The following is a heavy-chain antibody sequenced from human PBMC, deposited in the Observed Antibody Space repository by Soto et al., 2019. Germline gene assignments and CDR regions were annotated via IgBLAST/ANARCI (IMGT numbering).Heavy chain of an antibody. Sequence: GASVKVSCKASGGSFGNSAINWVRQAPGQGLEWLGGFIPVYRTLNYAQKFQGRVTITADESTGTAYMTLSSLVSDDTAVYYCATGVIWIGYFTVDSWGKGTRVTVSS. CDR3: ATGVIWIGYFTVDS. V-gene: IGHV1-69*13. D-gene: IGHD3-3*01. J-gene: IGHJ4*02. CDR2: FIPVYRTL. CDR1: GGSFGNSA.